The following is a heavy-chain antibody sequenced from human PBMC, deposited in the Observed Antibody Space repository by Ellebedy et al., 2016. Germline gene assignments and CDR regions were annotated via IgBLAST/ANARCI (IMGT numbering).Heavy chain of an antibody. Sequence: SETLSLXXNVSGDSTDSITSGNSFWTWIRQHPVKGLQWIGYMSHSRVTSYNPSLESRVTMAIDTSKNQFSLQLTSVTAADTAVYYCARAHFGHDYLGYNYYLDVWGIGTTVTVSS. CDR2: MSHSRVT. J-gene: IGHJ6*03. CDR1: GDSTDSITSGNSF. CDR3: ARAHFGHDYLGYNYYLDV. V-gene: IGHV4-30-4*08. D-gene: IGHD2/OR15-2a*01.